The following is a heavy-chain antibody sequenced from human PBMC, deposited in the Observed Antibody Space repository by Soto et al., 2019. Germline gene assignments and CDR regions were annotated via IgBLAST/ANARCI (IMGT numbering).Heavy chain of an antibody. CDR2: INPNSGGT. Sequence: ASVKVSCKASGYTFTGYYMHWVRQAPGQGLEWMGWINPNSGGTNYAQKFQGWVTMTRDTSISTVYMELSRLRSDDTAVYYCARGVAIAAAGTVVDYWGQGTLVTVSS. V-gene: IGHV1-2*04. CDR1: GYTFTGYY. J-gene: IGHJ4*02. CDR3: ARGVAIAAAGTVVDY. D-gene: IGHD6-13*01.